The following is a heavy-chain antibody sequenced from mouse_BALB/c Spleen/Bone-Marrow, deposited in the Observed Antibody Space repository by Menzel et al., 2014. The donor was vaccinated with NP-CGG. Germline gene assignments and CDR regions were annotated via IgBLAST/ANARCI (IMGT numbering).Heavy chain of an antibody. D-gene: IGHD3-3*01. J-gene: IGHJ4*01. V-gene: IGHV5-17*02. Sequence: EVKLVESGGGLVQPGGSRKLSCAASGITFRNFGMHWVRQAPEKGLEWVAYISSGSSTIYYADTLKGRFTISRDNPKNTLFLQMTSLRSEDTAMYYCARIGRARGYAMDYWGQGTSVTVSS. CDR3: ARIGRARGYAMDY. CDR2: ISSGSSTI. CDR1: GITFRNFG.